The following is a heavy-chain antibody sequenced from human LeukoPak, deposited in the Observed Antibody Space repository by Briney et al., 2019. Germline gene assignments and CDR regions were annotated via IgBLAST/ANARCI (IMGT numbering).Heavy chain of an antibody. V-gene: IGHV3-74*01. CDR2: TKSDGSGT. CDR3: ARALVTRLGAFDI. CDR1: GFTFSNDW. J-gene: IGHJ3*02. D-gene: IGHD1-26*01. Sequence: GGSLRLSCAAAGFTFSNDWMHWVRQAPGKGLEWVSRTKSDGSGTNYADSVKGRFTISRDNAQNTLYLQTNNLGVDDTAVYYCARALVTRLGAFDIWGQGAMVIVFS.